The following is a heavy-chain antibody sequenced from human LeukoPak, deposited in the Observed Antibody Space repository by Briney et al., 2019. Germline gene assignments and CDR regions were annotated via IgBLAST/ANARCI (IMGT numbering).Heavy chain of an antibody. V-gene: IGHV5-51*01. CDR3: ARRGDGYTLNCDY. D-gene: IGHD5-24*01. J-gene: IGHJ4*02. Sequence: GGSLKISCKGTGYTFTSYCIGWVRQMPGKGLEWMGIIYPGDSVTRYSPSFQGQVTISADKSISTAYLQWSSLKASDTAMYYCARRGDGYTLNCDYWGRASLVTVSS. CDR1: GYTFTSYC. CDR2: IYPGDSVT.